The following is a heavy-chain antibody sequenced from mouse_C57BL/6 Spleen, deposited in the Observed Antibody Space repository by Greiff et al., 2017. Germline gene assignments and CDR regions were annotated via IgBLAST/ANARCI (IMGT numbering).Heavy chain of an antibody. CDR2: IDPSGGYT. J-gene: IGHJ4*01. CDR3: ARLTTVLSSGDY. D-gene: IGHD1-1*01. Sequence: QVQLQQPGAELVKPGASVKLSCKASGYTFTSYWMQWVKQRPGQGLEWIGEIDPSGGYTNYNQKFKGKATLTVDTSSSTAYMQLSRLTSEDSAVYSCARLTTVLSSGDYWGQGTSVTVSS. CDR1: GYTFTSYW. V-gene: IGHV1-50*01.